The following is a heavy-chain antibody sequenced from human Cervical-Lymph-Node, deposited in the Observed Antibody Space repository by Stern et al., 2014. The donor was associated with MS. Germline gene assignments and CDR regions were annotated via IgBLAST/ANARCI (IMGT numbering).Heavy chain of an antibody. Sequence: EVQLEESGGGLVQPGGSLRLSCAASGFTFSSYAMSWVRQAPGKGLEWVSAISGSGGSTYYADSVKGRVTISRDKSKNTLYLQMNSLRAEDTAVYYCAKDPSKYGSGSYRAFDIWGQGTKVTGAS. D-gene: IGHD3-10*01. J-gene: IGHJ3*02. CDR3: AKDPSKYGSGSYRAFDI. CDR1: GFTFSSYA. CDR2: ISGSGGST. V-gene: IGHV3-23*04.